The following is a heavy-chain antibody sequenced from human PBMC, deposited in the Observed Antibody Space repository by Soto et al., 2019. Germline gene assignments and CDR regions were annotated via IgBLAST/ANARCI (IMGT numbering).Heavy chain of an antibody. V-gene: IGHV4-59*02. J-gene: IGHJ4*02. CDR2: VYYSGST. CDR3: ARAETSGIHYFDH. D-gene: IGHD6-13*01. Sequence: NPSDTLYLTSIVTGDSVNSYYWSWMRQPPGKGLECMGYVYYSGSTNYNPSLKSRVTISVDTSKNQISLRLKSVTAADTAVYYCARAETSGIHYFDHWGQGSLVTVSS. CDR1: GDSVNSYY.